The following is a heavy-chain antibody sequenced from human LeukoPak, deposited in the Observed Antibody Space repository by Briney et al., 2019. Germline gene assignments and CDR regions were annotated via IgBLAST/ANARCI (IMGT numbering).Heavy chain of an antibody. Sequence: SETLSLTCTVSGGSISSYYWSWIRQPPGKGLEWIGYIYYSGSTNYNPSLKSRVTISVDTSKNQFSLKLSSVTAADTAVYYCARRAIVVVVAATPGGFDYWGQGTLVTVSS. V-gene: IGHV4-59*12. D-gene: IGHD2-15*01. CDR1: GGSISSYY. CDR3: ARRAIVVVVAATPGGFDY. J-gene: IGHJ4*02. CDR2: IYYSGST.